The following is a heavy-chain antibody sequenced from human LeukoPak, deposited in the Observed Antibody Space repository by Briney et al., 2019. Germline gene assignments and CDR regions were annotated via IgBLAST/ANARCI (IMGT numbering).Heavy chain of an antibody. J-gene: IGHJ4*02. CDR2: IYTSGST. CDR1: GGSISSGSHY. CDR3: ARCTSTSCYHFDY. V-gene: IGHV4-61*02. D-gene: IGHD2-2*01. Sequence: SQTLSLTCTVSGGSISSGSHYWSWIRQPAGKGLEWIGRIYTSGSTNYNPSLESRVTISVDTSRNQFSLKLSSVTAADTAVYYCARCTSTSCYHFDYWGQGALVTVSS.